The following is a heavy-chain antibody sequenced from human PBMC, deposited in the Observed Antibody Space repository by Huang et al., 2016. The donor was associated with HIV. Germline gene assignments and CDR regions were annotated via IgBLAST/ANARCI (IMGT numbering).Heavy chain of an antibody. D-gene: IGHD1-26*01. V-gene: IGHV1-69*01. CDR3: ATGPRGSGSFN. Sequence: QVQLVQSGAEVKKPGSSVTVSCKASGGTFSSYVISWVRHAPGQGLEWMGGITPILDKTNYAQKVQGRVTIIADESTRAAYMEMSSLRPEDTATYYCATGPRGSGSFNWGQGTLVIVSS. CDR1: GGTFSSYV. CDR2: ITPILDKT. J-gene: IGHJ4*02.